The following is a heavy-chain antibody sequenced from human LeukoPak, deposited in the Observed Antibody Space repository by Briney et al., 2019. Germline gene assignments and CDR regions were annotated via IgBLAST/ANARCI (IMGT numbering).Heavy chain of an antibody. CDR2: IKQDGSEE. Sequence: GGSLRLSCAASAFSFSDYWMSWVRQAPGKGLEWVANIKQDGSEEYYVDSVKGRFTISRDNAKNSLSLQMISLRAEDTAVYYCAKDRRIAAGGDIDYWGQGTLVTVSS. CDR1: AFSFSDYW. J-gene: IGHJ4*02. CDR3: AKDRRIAAGGDIDY. V-gene: IGHV3-7*01. D-gene: IGHD6-13*01.